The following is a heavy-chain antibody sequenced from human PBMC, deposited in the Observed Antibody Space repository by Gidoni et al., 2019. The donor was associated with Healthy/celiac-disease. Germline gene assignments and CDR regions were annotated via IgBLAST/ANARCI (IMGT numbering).Heavy chain of an antibody. CDR1: GCPIGRNSYC. V-gene: IGHV4-39*01. Sequence: QLQLQESGPGLVKPSETLSLTCTVSGCPIGRNSYCWGWIRQPPGKGLEWIGSIYYNGDTYYNPSLKGRVTMSVDTSKNQFSLKLYSVIATDTAVYYCARIDYYDSSGYPDYWGQGTLVTVSS. J-gene: IGHJ4*02. CDR2: IYYNGDT. CDR3: ARIDYYDSSGYPDY. D-gene: IGHD3-22*01.